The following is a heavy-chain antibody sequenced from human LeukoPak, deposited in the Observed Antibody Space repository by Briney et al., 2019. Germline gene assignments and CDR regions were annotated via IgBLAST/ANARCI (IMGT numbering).Heavy chain of an antibody. CDR2: ISSSGGGT. Sequence: GGSLRLSCVASGFTFSSYSMTWVRQAPGKGLEWVSGISSSGGGTYFADSVKGRFTISRDNSKNTLYLQMNSLRAEDTAVYYCAKGTYCGGDCYFFDHWGQGTLVTVSS. D-gene: IGHD2-21*01. J-gene: IGHJ4*02. CDR3: AKGTYCGGDCYFFDH. CDR1: GFTFSSYS. V-gene: IGHV3-23*01.